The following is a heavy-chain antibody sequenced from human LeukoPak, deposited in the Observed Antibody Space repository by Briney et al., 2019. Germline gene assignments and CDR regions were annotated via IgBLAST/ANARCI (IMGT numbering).Heavy chain of an antibody. CDR2: INHSGST. CDR3: ARAPPLHYYGSGRYFDY. J-gene: IGHJ4*02. Sequence: SETLSLTCAVYGGSFSGYYWSWIRQPPGKGLEWIGEINHSGSTNYNPSLKSRVTISVDTSKNQFSLKLSSVTAADTAVYYCARAPPLHYYGSGRYFDYWGQGTLVTVSS. CDR1: GGSFSGYY. D-gene: IGHD3-10*01. V-gene: IGHV4-34*01.